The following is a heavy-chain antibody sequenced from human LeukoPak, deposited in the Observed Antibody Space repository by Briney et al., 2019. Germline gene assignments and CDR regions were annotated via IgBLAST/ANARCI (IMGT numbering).Heavy chain of an antibody. V-gene: IGHV3-21*01. CDR3: ARDREVCSRTLED. CDR2: ISSSSNYI. Sequence: PGGSLRLSCASSGFTFGSYSMNWVRQAPGKGLEWVSSISSSSNYIYYADSVRGRFTISRDNAKNSLYLQMNSLRAEDTAVYYCARDREVCSRTLEDWGQGTLVTVSS. D-gene: IGHD2-2*01. J-gene: IGHJ4*02. CDR1: GFTFGSYS.